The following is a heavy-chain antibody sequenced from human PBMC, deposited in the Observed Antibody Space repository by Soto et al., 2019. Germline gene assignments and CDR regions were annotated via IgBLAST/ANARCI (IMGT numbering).Heavy chain of an antibody. V-gene: IGHV4-59*01. CDR3: VRDLSYYYDSSGSDY. Sequence: PSETLSLTCTVSGGSISSYYWSWIRQPPGKGLEWIGYIYYSGSTNYNPSLKSRVTISVDTSKNQFSLKLSSVTAADTAVYYCVRDLSYYYDSSGSDYWGQGTLVTVSS. J-gene: IGHJ4*02. CDR1: GGSISSYY. CDR2: IYYSGST. D-gene: IGHD3-22*01.